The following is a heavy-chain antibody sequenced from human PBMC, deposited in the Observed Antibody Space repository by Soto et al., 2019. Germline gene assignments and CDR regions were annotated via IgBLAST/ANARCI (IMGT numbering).Heavy chain of an antibody. Sequence: ASVKVSCKASGYTFTSYYIHWVRQAPGQGLEWMGIINPSGGSTSYAQKFQGRVTMTRDTSTSTVYMELSSLRSEDTAVYYCAREYPLGYCSGGSCPPGGYYYYGMDVWGQGTTVTVSS. CDR2: INPSGGST. V-gene: IGHV1-46*01. D-gene: IGHD2-15*01. CDR1: GYTFTSYY. CDR3: AREYPLGYCSGGSCPPGGYYYYGMDV. J-gene: IGHJ6*02.